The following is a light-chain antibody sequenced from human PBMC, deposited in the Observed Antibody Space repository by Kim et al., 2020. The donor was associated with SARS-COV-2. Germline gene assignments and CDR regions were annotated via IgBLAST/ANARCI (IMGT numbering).Light chain of an antibody. Sequence: QYALTPPASGYGSPGQSITNSCTGTRSDVGGYNYVSWYQQHPGKAPKLMIYDVSKRPSGVSNRFSGSKSGNTASLTISGLQAVNEADYDCSSYTRSSTYVFGTGTKVIV. CDR2: DVS. J-gene: IGLJ1*01. V-gene: IGLV2-14*01. CDR3: SSYTRSSTYV. CDR1: RSDVGGYNY.